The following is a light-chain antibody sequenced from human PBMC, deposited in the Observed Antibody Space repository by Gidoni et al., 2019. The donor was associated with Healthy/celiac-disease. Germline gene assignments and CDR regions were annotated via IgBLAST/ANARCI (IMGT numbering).Light chain of an antibody. Sequence: DIQMTQYPSSLSASVGDRVTITCRASQSISSYLNWYQQQPGKALKLLIYAASSLQSGVPSRFSGSGSGTDFTLTIRSLQPVDFATCYCQQSYSTPWTFGQGTKVEIK. CDR2: AAS. V-gene: IGKV1-39*01. J-gene: IGKJ1*01. CDR1: QSISSY. CDR3: QQSYSTPWT.